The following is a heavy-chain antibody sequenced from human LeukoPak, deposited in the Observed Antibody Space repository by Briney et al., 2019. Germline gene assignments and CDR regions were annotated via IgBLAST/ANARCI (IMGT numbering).Heavy chain of an antibody. CDR3: ARGFDGYPFGWWFDP. Sequence: GGSLRLSCVVSGFTFSTYWMHWVRQAPGKGLVWVSRVYADGSTTIYADSVKGRFTISRDNGINTVYLQMNSLRAEDTAIYYCARGFDGYPFGWWFDPWGQGTLVTVSS. V-gene: IGHV3-74*01. CDR2: VYADGSTT. D-gene: IGHD5-24*01. J-gene: IGHJ5*02. CDR1: GFTFSTYW.